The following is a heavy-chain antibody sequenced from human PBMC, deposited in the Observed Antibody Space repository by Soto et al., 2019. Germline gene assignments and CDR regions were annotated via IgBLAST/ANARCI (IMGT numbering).Heavy chain of an antibody. CDR3: ERGQAYCCGDCQTGYYYYYYGMDV. D-gene: IGHD2-21*02. J-gene: IGHJ6*02. Sequence: QVQLVQSGAEVKKPGASVKVSCKASGYTFTSYDINWVRQATGQGLEWMGWINPNSGNTGYEQKFEGRVTMTKNTSISTAYMEMRSLRSEDTAVYYCERGQAYCCGDCQTGYYYYYYGMDVWGQGTTVTVSS. CDR2: INPNSGNT. V-gene: IGHV1-8*01. CDR1: GYTFTSYD.